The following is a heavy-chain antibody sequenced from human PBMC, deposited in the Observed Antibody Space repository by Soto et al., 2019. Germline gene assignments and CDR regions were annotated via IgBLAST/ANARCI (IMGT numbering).Heavy chain of an antibody. D-gene: IGHD2-15*01. CDR2: IIPTFGTA. CDR1: GGTFSSSA. V-gene: IGHV1-69*01. Sequence: QVQLVQSGAEEQKPGSSVKVSCKASGGTFSSSAISWVRQAPGQGLEWMGGIIPTFGTAQYAQRFQDRVTITADESTSTAYMELSSLRSDETAVYYCARDFGHGHCSGGSCYTLDHWGQGTLVVVSS. J-gene: IGHJ4*02. CDR3: ARDFGHGHCSGGSCYTLDH.